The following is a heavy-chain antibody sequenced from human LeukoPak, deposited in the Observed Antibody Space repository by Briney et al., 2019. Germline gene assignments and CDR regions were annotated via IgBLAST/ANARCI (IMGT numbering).Heavy chain of an antibody. V-gene: IGHV1-69*13. D-gene: IGHD1-26*01. CDR1: GYTFTGYY. Sequence: SVKVSCKASGYTFTGYYMHWVRQAPGQGLEWVGGITPIFDTPNYAPKLQGRLTINADGSTSTVYMELRSLRSEDTAVYFCARGPPPLYSGSYRPLDHWGQGTLVTVSS. J-gene: IGHJ4*02. CDR3: ARGPPPLYSGSYRPLDH. CDR2: ITPIFDTP.